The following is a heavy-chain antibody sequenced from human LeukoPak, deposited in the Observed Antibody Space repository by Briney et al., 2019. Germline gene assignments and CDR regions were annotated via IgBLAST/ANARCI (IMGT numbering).Heavy chain of an antibody. D-gene: IGHD5-18*01. CDR2: INHSGST. J-gene: IGHJ4*02. V-gene: IGHV4-34*01. Sequence: SETLSLTCAVYGGSFSGYYWSWIRQPPGKGLEWIGEINHSGSTNYNPSLKSRVTISVDTSKNQFSLKLSSVTAADTAVYYCARGEEYSYGRPFDYWGQGTLVTVSS. CDR1: GGSFSGYY. CDR3: ARGEEYSYGRPFDY.